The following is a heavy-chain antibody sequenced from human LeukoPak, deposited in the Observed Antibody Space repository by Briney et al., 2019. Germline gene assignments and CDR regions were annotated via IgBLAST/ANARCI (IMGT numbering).Heavy chain of an antibody. CDR1: GGVFTKYV. CDR3: AIRGPSRSLFGFDT. V-gene: IGHV1-69*06. J-gene: IGHJ3*02. CDR2: ISPLLGTG. Sequence: GASVKVSCKASGGVFTKYVFHWVRQAPGQGPEWMGEISPLLGTGNYAQKFQGRVTITADTSTSTAYMELNSLKSEDTAVYYCAIRGPSRSLFGFDTWGQGTMVTVSS. D-gene: IGHD2-2*01.